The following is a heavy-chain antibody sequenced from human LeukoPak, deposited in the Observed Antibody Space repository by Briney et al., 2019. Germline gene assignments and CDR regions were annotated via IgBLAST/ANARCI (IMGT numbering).Heavy chain of an antibody. J-gene: IGHJ4*02. D-gene: IGHD6-13*01. CDR3: ARSFLSIAAAATDY. CDR1: GFTFSSYS. V-gene: IGHV3-21*01. CDR2: ISSSSSYI. Sequence: GGSLRLSCAASGFTFSSYSMNWVRQAPGKGLEWVSSISSSSSYIYFADSVKGRFTISRDNAKNSLYLQMNSLRAEDTAVYYCARSFLSIAAAATDYWGQGTLVTVSS.